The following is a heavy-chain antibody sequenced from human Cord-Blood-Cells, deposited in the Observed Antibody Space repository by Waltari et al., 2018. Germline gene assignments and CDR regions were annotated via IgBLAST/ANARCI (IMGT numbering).Heavy chain of an antibody. CDR1: GFTFSSYA. V-gene: IGHV3-30*04. CDR2: ISYDGSNK. J-gene: IGHJ5*02. Sequence: QVQLVESGGGVVQPGRSLRLSCAASGFTFSSYAMHWVRQAPGKGLEWVAVISYDGSNKYYADSVKGRFTISRDNAKNSLYLQMNSLRAEDTAVYYCARDLFKGTPNNWFDPWGQGTLVTVSS. CDR3: ARDLFKGTPNNWFDP. D-gene: IGHD2-15*01.